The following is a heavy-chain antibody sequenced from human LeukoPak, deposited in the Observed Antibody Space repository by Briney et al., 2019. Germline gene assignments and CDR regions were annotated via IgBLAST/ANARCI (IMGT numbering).Heavy chain of an antibody. CDR3: ASGRGILGVVHLDY. V-gene: IGHV4-34*01. CDR1: GGSFSGYY. D-gene: IGHD3-3*01. CDR2: INHSGST. Sequence: PSETLSLTCAVYGGSFSGYYWSWIRQPPGKWLEWIGEINHSGSTNYNPSLKSRVTISVDTSKNQFSLKLSSVTAAGTAVYFCASGRGILGVVHLDYWGQGTLVTVSS. J-gene: IGHJ4*02.